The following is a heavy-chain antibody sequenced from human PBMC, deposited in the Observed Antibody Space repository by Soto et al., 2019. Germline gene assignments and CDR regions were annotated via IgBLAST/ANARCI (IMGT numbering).Heavy chain of an antibody. Sequence: PSETLSLTCTVSGGSISSYYWSWIRQPPGKGLEWIGYIYYSGGTNYNPSLKSRVTISVATSKNQFSLKLSSVTAADTDVYYCARRYGDYFDFWGQGTLVTVSS. CDR1: GGSISSYY. J-gene: IGHJ4*02. CDR2: IYYSGGT. V-gene: IGHV4-59*08. CDR3: ARRYGDYFDF. D-gene: IGHD4-17*01.